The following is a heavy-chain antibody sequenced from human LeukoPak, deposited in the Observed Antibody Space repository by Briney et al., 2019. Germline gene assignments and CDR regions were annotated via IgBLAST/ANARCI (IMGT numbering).Heavy chain of an antibody. CDR2: INHSGST. CDR1: GGSFSGYY. V-gene: IGHV4-34*01. D-gene: IGHD2-15*01. CDR3: ARGPIVVVVAAYYYGMDV. Sequence: PSETLSLTCAVYGGSFSGYYWSWIRRPPGKGLEWIGEINHSGSTNYNPSLKSRVTISVDTSKNQFSLKLSSVTAADTAVYYCARGPIVVVVAAYYYGMDVWGQGTTVTVSS. J-gene: IGHJ6*02.